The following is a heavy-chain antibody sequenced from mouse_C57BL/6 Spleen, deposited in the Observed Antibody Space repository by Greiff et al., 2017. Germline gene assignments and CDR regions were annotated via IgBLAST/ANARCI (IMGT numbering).Heavy chain of an antibody. V-gene: IGHV1-81*01. Sequence: VQLVESGAELARPGASVKLSCKASGYTFTSYGISWVKQRTGQGLEWIGESYPRSGNTYYNEKFKGKATLTADKSSSTAYMELRSLTSEDSAVYFCARLNDGYLFAYWGQGTLVTVSA. CDR3: ARLNDGYLFAY. CDR1: GYTFTSYG. CDR2: SYPRSGNT. J-gene: IGHJ3*01. D-gene: IGHD2-3*01.